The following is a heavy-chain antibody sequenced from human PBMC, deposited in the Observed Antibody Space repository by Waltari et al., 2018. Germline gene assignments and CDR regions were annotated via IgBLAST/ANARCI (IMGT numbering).Heavy chain of an antibody. J-gene: IGHJ4*02. V-gene: IGHV3-7*01. Sequence: EVQLVESGGGLVQPGGSLRLSCAASGFPFSSYWMSWVRQAPGKGLEWVANIKQDGSEKYYVDSVKGRFTISRDNAKNSLYLQMNSLRAEDTAVYYCARAEYYGSGVDYWGQGTLVTVSS. CDR3: ARAEYYGSGVDY. D-gene: IGHD3-10*01. CDR1: GFPFSSYW. CDR2: IKQDGSEK.